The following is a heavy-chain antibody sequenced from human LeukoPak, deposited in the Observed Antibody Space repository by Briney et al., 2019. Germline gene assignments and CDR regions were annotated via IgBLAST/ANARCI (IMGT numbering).Heavy chain of an antibody. D-gene: IGHD6-19*01. CDR2: INHSGST. J-gene: IGHJ4*02. CDR1: GGSFSGYD. CDR3: ARGPISYSSGWYVKY. V-gene: IGHV4-34*01. Sequence: SETLSLTCAVYGGSFSGYDWNWIRQPPGRGLEWIGEINHSGSTNYNPSLKSRVTISVDTSKNQFSLKLTSVTAADTAVYYCARGPISYSSGWYVKYWGQGTLVTVSS.